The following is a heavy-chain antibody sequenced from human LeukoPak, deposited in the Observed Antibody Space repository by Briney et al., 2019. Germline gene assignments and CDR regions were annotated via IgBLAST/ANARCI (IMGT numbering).Heavy chain of an antibody. CDR1: GGSISSGDYY. J-gene: IGHJ3*02. CDR2: IYYSGST. D-gene: IGHD2-2*01. CDR3: ARASDIYCSSTSCYLSDAFDI. Sequence: SETLSLTCTVSGGSISSGDYYWGWIRQPPGKGLEWIGYIYYSGSTYYNPSLKSRVTISVDTSKNQFSLKLSSVTAADTAVYYCARASDIYCSSTSCYLSDAFDIWGQGTMVTVSS. V-gene: IGHV4-30-4*08.